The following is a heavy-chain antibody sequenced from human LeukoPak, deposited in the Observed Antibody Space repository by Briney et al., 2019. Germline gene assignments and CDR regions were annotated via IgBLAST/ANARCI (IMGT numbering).Heavy chain of an antibody. J-gene: IGHJ3*02. D-gene: IGHD5-12*01. CDR3: AKNWVATIYYAFDI. Sequence: PGGSLRLSCAASGFTFSSYAISWVRQAPGKGLEWVSAISGSGGYTYYADSVKGRFTISRDNSKNTLYLQMNSLRAEDTAVYYCAKNWVATIYYAFDIWGQGTMVTVSS. CDR2: ISGSGGYT. V-gene: IGHV3-23*01. CDR1: GFTFSSYA.